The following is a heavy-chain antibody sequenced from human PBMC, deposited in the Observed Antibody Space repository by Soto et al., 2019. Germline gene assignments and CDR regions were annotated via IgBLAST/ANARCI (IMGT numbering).Heavy chain of an antibody. D-gene: IGHD1-26*01. CDR3: TRGRENYSYFDY. CDR2: VNSDGHDT. V-gene: IGHV3-74*01. Sequence: GGSLRLSCAASGFTFNNAWMSWVRQAPGKGLEWVSRVNSDGHDTVYADSVKGRFTLSRDNAKNTVFLQMSSLRAEDTAVYYCTRGRENYSYFDYWGQGIVVTVSS. CDR1: GFTFNNAW. J-gene: IGHJ4*02.